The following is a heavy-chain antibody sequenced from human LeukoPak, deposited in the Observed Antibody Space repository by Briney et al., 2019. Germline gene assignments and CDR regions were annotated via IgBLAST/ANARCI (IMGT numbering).Heavy chain of an antibody. D-gene: IGHD3-10*01. J-gene: IGHJ6*02. CDR2: IIGSAAST. Sequence: GGSLRLSCAASGFTFSSYAMTWVRQAPGKGLEWVSIIIGSAASTDYADSVKGRFAISRDNSKTTLYLQMNSLRAEDTAVYFCAKDHTPFGSGSYSTRYYGMDVWGQGTTVIVSS. CDR1: GFTFSSYA. CDR3: AKDHTPFGSGSYSTRYYGMDV. V-gene: IGHV3-23*01.